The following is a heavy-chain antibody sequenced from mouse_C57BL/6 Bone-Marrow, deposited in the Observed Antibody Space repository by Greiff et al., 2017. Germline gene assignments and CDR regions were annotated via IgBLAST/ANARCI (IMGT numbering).Heavy chain of an antibody. V-gene: IGHV2-9-1*01. CDR2: IWTGGGT. Sequence: VMLVESGPGLVAPSQSLSITCTVSGFSLTSYAISWVRQPPGKGLEWLGVIWTGGGTNYNSALKSRLSISKDNYKSQVFLKMNSLQTDDTARYYCARTIYYDYDGGFAYWGQGTLVTVSA. CDR3: ARTIYYDYDGGFAY. CDR1: GFSLTSYA. J-gene: IGHJ3*01. D-gene: IGHD2-4*01.